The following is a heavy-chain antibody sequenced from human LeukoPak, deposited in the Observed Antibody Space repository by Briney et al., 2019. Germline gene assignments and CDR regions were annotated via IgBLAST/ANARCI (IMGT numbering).Heavy chain of an antibody. CDR3: ARDLYSSSWYGHYYYYYYKDV. J-gene: IGHJ6*03. CDR1: GYTFTSYG. CDR2: ISAYNGNT. Sequence: ASVKVSCKASGYTFTSYGISWVRQAPGQGLEWMGWISAYNGNTNYAQKLQGRVTMTTDTSTSTAYMELGSLRSDDTAVYYCARDLYSSSWYGHYYYYYYKDVWGKGTTVTVSS. V-gene: IGHV1-18*01. D-gene: IGHD6-13*01.